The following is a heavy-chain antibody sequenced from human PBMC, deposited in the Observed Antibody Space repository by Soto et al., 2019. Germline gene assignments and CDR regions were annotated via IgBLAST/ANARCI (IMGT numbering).Heavy chain of an antibody. CDR3: ARDRQLDLYYFDY. D-gene: IGHD1-1*01. J-gene: IGHJ4*02. V-gene: IGHV3-33*01. Sequence: GGSLRLSCAASGFTFSSYGMHWVRQAPGKGLEWVAVIWYDGSNKYYADSVKGRFTISRDNSKNTLYLQMNSLRAEDTAVYYCARDRQLDLYYFDYWGQGTLVTVSS. CDR2: IWYDGSNK. CDR1: GFTFSSYG.